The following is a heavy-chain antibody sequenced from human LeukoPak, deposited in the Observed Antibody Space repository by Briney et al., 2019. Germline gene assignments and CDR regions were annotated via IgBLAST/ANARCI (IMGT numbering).Heavy chain of an antibody. CDR3: ASAPRWKGYCSGGSCFSPPWFDP. D-gene: IGHD2-15*01. Sequence: ASVKVSCKASGYTFTGYYMHWVRQAPGQGLEWMGWINPNSGGTNYAQKFQGRVTMTRDTSISTAYMELSRLRSDDTAVYYCASAPRWKGYCSGGSCFSPPWFDPWGQGTLVTVSS. J-gene: IGHJ5*02. V-gene: IGHV1-2*02. CDR1: GYTFTGYY. CDR2: INPNSGGT.